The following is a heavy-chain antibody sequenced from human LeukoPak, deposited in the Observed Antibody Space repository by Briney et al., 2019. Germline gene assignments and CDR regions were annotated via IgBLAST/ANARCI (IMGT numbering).Heavy chain of an antibody. CDR2: IYTSGST. CDR3: ARSAMVWSGTYFDY. V-gene: IGHV4-4*07. Sequence: PSETLSLTCNVSGGSISSYYWSWIRQPAGKGLEWIGRIYTSGSTNYNPSLKSRVTISVDTSKNQFSLKLSSVTAADTAVYYCARSAMVWSGTYFDYWGQGTLVTVSS. D-gene: IGHD5-18*01. CDR1: GGSISSYY. J-gene: IGHJ4*02.